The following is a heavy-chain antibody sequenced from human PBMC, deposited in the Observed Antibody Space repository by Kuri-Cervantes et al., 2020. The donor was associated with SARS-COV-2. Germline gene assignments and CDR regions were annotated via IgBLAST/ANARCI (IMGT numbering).Heavy chain of an antibody. CDR3: AKDRVRRGYSGYVILDY. J-gene: IGHJ4*02. CDR2: ISYDGSDK. V-gene: IGHV3-30*18. Sequence: GSLRLSCAASGFTFSSYGIHWVRQAPGKGLEWVAVISYDGSDKYYADSVKGRFTISRDNSKNTLYLQMNSLRAEDTAVYYCAKDRVRRGYSGYVILDYWGQGTLVTVSS. D-gene: IGHD5-12*01. CDR1: GFTFSSYG.